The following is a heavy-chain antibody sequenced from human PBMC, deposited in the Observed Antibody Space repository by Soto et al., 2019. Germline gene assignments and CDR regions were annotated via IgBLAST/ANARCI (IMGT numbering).Heavy chain of an antibody. V-gene: IGHV2-5*02. D-gene: IGHD3-3*01. J-gene: IGHJ6*03. CDR2: IYWDDDK. Sequence: QITLKESGPTLVKPTQTLTLTCTFSGFSLSTSGVGVGWIRQPPGKALEWLALIYWDDDKRYSPSLKSRLTITKDTSKNQVVLTMTNMDPVDTATYYCAHNLYTKYYDFWSGENYYYYYMDVWGKGTTVTVSS. CDR1: GFSLSTSGVG. CDR3: AHNLYTKYYDFWSGENYYYYYMDV.